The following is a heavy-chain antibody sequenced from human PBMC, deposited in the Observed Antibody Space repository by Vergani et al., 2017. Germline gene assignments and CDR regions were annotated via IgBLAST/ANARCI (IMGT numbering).Heavy chain of an antibody. D-gene: IGHD2/OR15-2a*01. Sequence: EVHLLESGGGLVQSGGSLRLSCAASGVTFSNSAVSWVRQAPGRGLAWVSSISDPGLSTYYADSVKGRFSISRDNSKNTVFLQMHSLRAEDTAIYYCVKEKIDLGSYFFDSWGHGILVTVSS. J-gene: IGHJ4*01. CDR1: GVTFSNSA. CDR3: VKEKIDLGSYFFDS. V-gene: IGHV3-23*01. CDR2: ISDPGLST.